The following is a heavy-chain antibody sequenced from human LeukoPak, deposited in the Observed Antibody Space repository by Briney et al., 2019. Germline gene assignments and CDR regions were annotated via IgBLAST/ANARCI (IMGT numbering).Heavy chain of an antibody. CDR1: GFTVSNNY. CDR3: ARDLYSGSYFDY. Sequence: GGSLRLSCAASGFTVSNNYMSWVRQAPGKGLEWVSIIYSGGSTHYADSVKGRFTISRDNSKNTLYLQMNSLRAEDTAVYYCARDLYSGSYFDYWGQGTLVTVSS. CDR2: IYSGGST. D-gene: IGHD1-26*01. V-gene: IGHV3-53*05. J-gene: IGHJ4*02.